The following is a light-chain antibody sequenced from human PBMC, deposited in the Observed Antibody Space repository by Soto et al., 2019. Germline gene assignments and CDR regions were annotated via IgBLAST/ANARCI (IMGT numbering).Light chain of an antibody. CDR3: QQYGSSPIT. J-gene: IGKJ5*01. CDR1: QSVDSF. Sequence: EIVLTQSPASLSLSPGERATLSCRASQSVDSFLAWYQQKPGRTPRLLIYDTSNRATGIPARFSGSGSGTDFTLTISRLEPEDFAVYYCQQYGSSPITFGQGTRLE. V-gene: IGKV3-11*01. CDR2: DTS.